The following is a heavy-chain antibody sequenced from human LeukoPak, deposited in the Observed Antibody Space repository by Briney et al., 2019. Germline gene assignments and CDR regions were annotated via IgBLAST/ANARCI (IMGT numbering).Heavy chain of an antibody. Sequence: ASVKVSCKASGYTFTSYAMHWVRQAPGQRLEWMGWINAGNGNTKYSQKFQGRVTITRDTSASTAYMELSSLRSEDTAVYYCARDSPSYCGGDCYPDYWGQGTLVTVSS. D-gene: IGHD2-21*02. CDR1: GYTFTSYA. CDR2: INAGNGNT. J-gene: IGHJ4*02. CDR3: ARDSPSYCGGDCYPDY. V-gene: IGHV1-3*01.